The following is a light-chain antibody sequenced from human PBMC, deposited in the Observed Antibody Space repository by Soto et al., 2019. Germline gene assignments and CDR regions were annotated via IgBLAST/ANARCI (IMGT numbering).Light chain of an antibody. J-gene: IGKJ5*01. CDR1: QSVGGN. CDR3: QHDGAAPST. V-gene: IGKV3-20*01. CDR2: GAS. Sequence: PGSPSLSPGDGANLSCRASQSVGGNVAWYQQIPGQPPKLLIFGASSRATGIADKFSGSGSGTDFTLTISRLEPADFALYYGQHDGAAPSTCGQG.